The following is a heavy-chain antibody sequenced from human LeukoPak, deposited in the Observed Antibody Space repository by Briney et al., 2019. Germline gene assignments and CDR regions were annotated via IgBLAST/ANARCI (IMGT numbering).Heavy chain of an antibody. CDR2: IYYSGST. J-gene: IGHJ4*02. Sequence: SETLSLTCTVSGGSISSSSYYWGWIRQPPGKGLEWIGSIYYSGSTYYNPSLKSRVTISVDTSKNQFSLKLSSVTAADTAVYYCARRLAYSSSWYGRAYYFDYWGQGTLVTVSS. CDR1: GGSISSSSYY. V-gene: IGHV4-39*01. CDR3: ARRLAYSSSWYGRAYYFDY. D-gene: IGHD6-13*01.